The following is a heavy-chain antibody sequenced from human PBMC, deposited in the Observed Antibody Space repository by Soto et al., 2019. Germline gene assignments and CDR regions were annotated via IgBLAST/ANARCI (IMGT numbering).Heavy chain of an antibody. CDR2: IYYTGST. CDR3: ARPSPCARIPAPSEYFRH. Sequence: QVQLQESGPGLVKPSQTLSLTCTVSGGSISSGGYYWSWIRQHPGKGLEWIGYIYYTGSTYYNPSFTSRVTISVDTSKNQLSLKLSSGTAAAAAVYSCARPSPCARIPAPSEYFRHWGQGTLVTV. CDR1: GGSISSGGYY. J-gene: IGHJ1*01. D-gene: IGHD6-6*01. V-gene: IGHV4-31*03.